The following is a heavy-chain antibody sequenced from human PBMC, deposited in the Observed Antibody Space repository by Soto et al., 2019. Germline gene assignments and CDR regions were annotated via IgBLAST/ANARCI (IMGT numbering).Heavy chain of an antibody. D-gene: IGHD3-22*01. CDR2: ISAHNGDT. Sequence: QAQLVQSGSEVKKPGASVRVSCKASGYSFTNYGLSWVRQAPGQGPEWMGWISAHNGDTNYAQKVQGRVTMTTDTSTSTAYMELRSLRSDDTAVYYCARDLYYFDNSGWDETFDIWGQGTMVTVSS. CDR3: ARDLYYFDNSGWDETFDI. J-gene: IGHJ3*02. V-gene: IGHV1-18*01. CDR1: GYSFTNYG.